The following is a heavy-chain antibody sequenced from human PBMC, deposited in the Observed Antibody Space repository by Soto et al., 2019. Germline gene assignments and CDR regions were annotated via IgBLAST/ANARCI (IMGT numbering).Heavy chain of an antibody. D-gene: IGHD3-3*01. CDR3: ARDFKEYDFWSGYYTSFDY. V-gene: IGHV3-23*01. J-gene: IGHJ4*02. CDR1: GFTFITYA. CDR2: VSGSGRST. Sequence: EVQLLESGGGLVQPGGSLRLSCEASGFTFITYAMGWVRQAPGKGLEWVSVVSGSGRSTYNTDSVEGRFTISRDNSKNTLYLHMNSLTAEDTAVYYCARDFKEYDFWSGYYTSFDYWGQGTLVTVSS.